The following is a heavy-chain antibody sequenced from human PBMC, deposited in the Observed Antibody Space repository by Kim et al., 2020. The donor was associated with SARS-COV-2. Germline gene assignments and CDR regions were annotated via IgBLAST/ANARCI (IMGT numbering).Heavy chain of an antibody. J-gene: IGHJ4*02. CDR2: INPNNGDT. V-gene: IGHV1-2*02. CDR3: ASGGGAYHVDY. CDR1: GYTFTTYY. Sequence: ASVKVSCKPSGYTFTTYYIHWVRQAPGQGLVWLGCINPNNGDTYYTQNFQGRVTMTRDTSITTAYMDLNSLQSDDTAVYYCASGGGAYHVDYWGLGTLVAVSS. D-gene: IGHD2-2*01.